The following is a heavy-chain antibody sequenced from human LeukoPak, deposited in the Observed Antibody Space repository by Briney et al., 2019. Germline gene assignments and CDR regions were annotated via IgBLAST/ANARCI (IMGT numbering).Heavy chain of an antibody. D-gene: IGHD6-19*01. Sequence: GGSLRLSCAASGFTFSSYAMSWVRQAPGKGLEWVSAISGSGSSTYYADSVKGRFTISRDNSKNTLYLQMNSLRAEDTAVYYCAKDQRSGWYTPFDYWGQGALVTVSS. CDR2: ISGSGSST. CDR1: GFTFSSYA. CDR3: AKDQRSGWYTPFDY. J-gene: IGHJ4*02. V-gene: IGHV3-23*01.